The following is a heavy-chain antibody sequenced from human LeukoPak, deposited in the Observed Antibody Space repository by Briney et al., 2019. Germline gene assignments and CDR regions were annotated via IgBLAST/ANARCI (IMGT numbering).Heavy chain of an antibody. Sequence: PSQTLSLTCTVSGGSISSGGYYWSWIRQHPGKGLEWIGYISYSGTTYYNPSLKSRLTISLDTSEKQFSLKLSSVTAADTAVYFCASLQYYYYSMDVWGKGTTVTVSS. CDR2: ISYSGTT. CDR3: ASLQYYYYSMDV. D-gene: IGHD4-11*01. V-gene: IGHV4-31*03. CDR1: GGSISSGGYY. J-gene: IGHJ6*03.